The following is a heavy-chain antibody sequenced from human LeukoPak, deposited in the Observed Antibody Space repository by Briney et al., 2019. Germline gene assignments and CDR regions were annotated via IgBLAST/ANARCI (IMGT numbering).Heavy chain of an antibody. CDR3: ARASGSYHNYYYYYYMDV. J-gene: IGHJ6*03. V-gene: IGHV1-69*05. CDR1: GYTFTSYG. CDR2: IIPIFGTA. D-gene: IGHD3-10*01. Sequence: SVKVSCKASGYTFTSYGVSWVRQAPGQGLEWMGGIIPIFGTANYAQKFQGRVTMTRDTSTSTVYMELSSLRSEDTAVYYCARASGSYHNYYYYYYMDVWGKGTTVTISS.